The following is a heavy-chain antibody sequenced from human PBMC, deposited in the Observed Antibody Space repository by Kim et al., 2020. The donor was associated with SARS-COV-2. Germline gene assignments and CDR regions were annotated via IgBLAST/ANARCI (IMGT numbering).Heavy chain of an antibody. J-gene: IGHJ4*02. Sequence: ASVKVSCKASGYTFTGYYMHWVRQAPGQGLEWMGWINPNSGGTNYAQKFQGRVTMTRNTSISTAYMELSRLRSDDTAVYYCARVGLLLWFGEKEYYFDYWGQGTLVTVSS. CDR3: ARVGLLLWFGEKEYYFDY. V-gene: IGHV1-2*02. D-gene: IGHD3-10*01. CDR1: GYTFTGYY. CDR2: INPNSGGT.